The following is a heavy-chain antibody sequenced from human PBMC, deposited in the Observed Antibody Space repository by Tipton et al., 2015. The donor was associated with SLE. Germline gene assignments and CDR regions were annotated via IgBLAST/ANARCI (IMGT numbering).Heavy chain of an antibody. CDR1: GRSFIGSY. CDR3: ASRGRWEQPEDY. V-gene: IGHV4-34*01. CDR2: IDHSGVT. Sequence: LRLSCAVYGRSFIGSYWTWIRQPPGKGLEWIGDIDHSGVTHYNPSLKSRVTISGDTSKNQVSLRLSSVTAADTAVYYCASRGRWEQPEDYWGQGTLVTISS. J-gene: IGHJ4*02. D-gene: IGHD1-26*01.